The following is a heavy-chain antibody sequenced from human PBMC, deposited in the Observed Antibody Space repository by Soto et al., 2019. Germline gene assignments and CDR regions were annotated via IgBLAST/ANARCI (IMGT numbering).Heavy chain of an antibody. CDR1: VFTFSSYG. D-gene: IGHD3-22*01. Sequence: GRSLRLSCAASVFTFSSYGMHWVRQAPGKGLEWVAVISYDGSNKYYADSVKGRFTISRDNSKNTLYLQMNSLRAEDTAVYYCAKDSAGYYDSSGYHEPAFDPWGQGTLVTVSS. V-gene: IGHV3-30*18. CDR3: AKDSAGYYDSSGYHEPAFDP. CDR2: ISYDGSNK. J-gene: IGHJ5*02.